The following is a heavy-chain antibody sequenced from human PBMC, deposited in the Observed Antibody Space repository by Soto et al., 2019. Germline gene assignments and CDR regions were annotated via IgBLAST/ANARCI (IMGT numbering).Heavy chain of an antibody. D-gene: IGHD3-9*01. V-gene: IGHV3-23*01. CDR1: GFTFSSYA. CDR2: IGGSGGNT. CDR3: ARVVRYFDTPYGMDV. Sequence: EVQLLESGEGLVQPGGSLKLSCAASGFTFSSYAMSWVRQAPGKGLEWVSGIGGSGGNTYYADSVKGRFTIYRDNSQNTLYLKMNSLRAEDTAEYYCARVVRYFDTPYGMDVWGQGTTVTVSS. J-gene: IGHJ6*02.